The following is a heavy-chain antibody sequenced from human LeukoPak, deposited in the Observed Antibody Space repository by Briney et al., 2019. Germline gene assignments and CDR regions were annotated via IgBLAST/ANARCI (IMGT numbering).Heavy chain of an antibody. V-gene: IGHV3-74*01. J-gene: IGHJ4*02. CDR2: INSDGSST. CDR1: GFTFSRYW. CDR3: ARYSDY. Sequence: GGPLRLSCAASGFTFSRYWMHWVRQAPGKGLVWVSHINSDGSSTSYADSVKGRFTISRDNAKNTLYLQMNSLRAEDTAVYYCARYSDYWGQGILVTVSS.